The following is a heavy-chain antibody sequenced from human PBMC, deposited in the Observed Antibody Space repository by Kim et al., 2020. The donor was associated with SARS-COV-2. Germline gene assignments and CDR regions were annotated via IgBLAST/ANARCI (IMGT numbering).Heavy chain of an antibody. V-gene: IGHV4-30-4*01. J-gene: IGHJ4*02. D-gene: IGHD3-10*01. CDR2: IYYSGST. Sequence: SETLSLTCTVSGGSISSGDYYWSWIRQPPGKGLEWIGYIYYSGSTYYNPSLKSRVTISVDTSKNQFSLKLSSVTAADTAVYYCARGGSGSYHSFDYWGQGTLVTVSS. CDR1: GGSISSGDYY. CDR3: ARGGSGSYHSFDY.